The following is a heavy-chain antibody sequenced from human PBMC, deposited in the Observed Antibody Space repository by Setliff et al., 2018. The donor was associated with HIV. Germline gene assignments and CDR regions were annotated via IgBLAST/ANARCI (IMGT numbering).Heavy chain of an antibody. J-gene: IGHJ6*03. V-gene: IGHV1-69*04. Sequence: SVKVSCKASGGPFSSYAISWVRQAPGQGPEWMGRIIPILGVANYAQRFQGKVTITADKSTSTAYMELTSLRFDDTAMYYCVRGVQSPPHYSYYYMDVWGEGTMVTVSS. CDR2: IIPILGVA. CDR1: GGPFSSYA. D-gene: IGHD3-3*01. CDR3: VRGVQSPPHYSYYYMDV.